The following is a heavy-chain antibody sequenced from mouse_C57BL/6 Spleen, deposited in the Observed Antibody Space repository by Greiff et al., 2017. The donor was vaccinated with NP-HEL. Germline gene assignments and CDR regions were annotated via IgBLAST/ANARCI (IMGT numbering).Heavy chain of an antibody. D-gene: IGHD1-1*01. CDR1: GYTFTTYP. CDR3: ARGSDYYGSSWYFDV. CDR2: FHPYNDDT. J-gene: IGHJ1*03. Sequence: QVQLQQSGAELVKPGASVKMSCKASGYTFTTYPIEWMKQNHGKSLEWIGNFHPYNDDTKYNEKFKGKATLTVEKSSSTVYLELSRLTSNDSAVYYCARGSDYYGSSWYFDVWGTGTTVTVSS. V-gene: IGHV1-47*01.